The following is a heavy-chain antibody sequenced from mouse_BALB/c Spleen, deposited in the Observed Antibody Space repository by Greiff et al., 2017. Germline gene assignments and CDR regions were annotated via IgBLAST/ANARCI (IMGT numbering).Heavy chain of an antibody. V-gene: IGHV2-9*02. CDR1: GFSLTSYG. CDR3: ARDRERYSALDY. CDR2: IWAGGST. J-gene: IGHJ4*01. Sequence: LQESGPGLVAPSQSLSITCTVSGFSLTSYGVHWVRQPPGKGLEWLGVIWAGGSTNYNSALMSRLSISKDNSKSQVFLKMSSLQTDDTAMYYCARDRERYSALDYWGQGTSVTVSS. D-gene: IGHD3-1*01.